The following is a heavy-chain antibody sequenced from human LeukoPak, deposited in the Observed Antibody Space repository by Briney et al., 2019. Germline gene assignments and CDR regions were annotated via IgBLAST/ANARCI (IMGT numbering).Heavy chain of an antibody. CDR2: ISYDGNNK. D-gene: IGHD1-26*01. J-gene: IGHJ4*02. CDR3: ARSPAHSGSSD. Sequence: PGGSLRLSCAASGFTFSSYGMHWVRQAPGEGLEWVAVISYDGNNKFYVDSVKGRFTISRDNSKNTLYLQMNSLRAEDTAVYYCARSPAHSGSSDWGQGTLVTVSS. V-gene: IGHV3-30*03. CDR1: GFTFSSYG.